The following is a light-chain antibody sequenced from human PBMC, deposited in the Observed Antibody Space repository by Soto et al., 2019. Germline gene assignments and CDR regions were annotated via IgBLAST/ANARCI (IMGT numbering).Light chain of an antibody. V-gene: IGKV3-11*01. Sequence: EIVLTQSPATLSLSPGERATLSCRASQSVSKCLAWYQQKPGQAPRLLIHDASNRATGIPARFSGSGSGTDFTLTISSLEPEDFGVYYCQQRRNWPQITFGGGTKVEIK. J-gene: IGKJ4*01. CDR1: QSVSKC. CDR2: DAS. CDR3: QQRRNWPQIT.